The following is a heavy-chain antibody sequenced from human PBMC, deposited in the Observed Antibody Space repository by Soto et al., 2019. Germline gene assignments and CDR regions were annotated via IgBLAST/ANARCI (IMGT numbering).Heavy chain of an antibody. V-gene: IGHV3-33*08. CDR3: ARDIRSAYFDY. D-gene: IGHD2-21*01. J-gene: IGHJ4*02. Sequence: GGSLRLSCAASGFTFSSYAMSWVRQAPGKGLEWVAVIWYAGTNKYYADSVKGRFTISRDNSENIMYLQMNGLRVEDTAVYYCARDIRSAYFDYWGQGALVTVSS. CDR2: IWYAGTNK. CDR1: GFTFSSYA.